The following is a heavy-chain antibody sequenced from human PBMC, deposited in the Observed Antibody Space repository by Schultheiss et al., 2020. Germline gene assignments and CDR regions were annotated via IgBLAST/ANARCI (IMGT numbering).Heavy chain of an antibody. J-gene: IGHJ4*02. CDR2: IIPIFGTA. Sequence: SVKVSCKASGYMFIDYYMHWVRQAPGQGLEWMGGIIPIFGTANYAQKFQGRVTITADKSTSTAYMELSSLRSEDTAVYYCARGLPLVYWGQGTLVTVSS. CDR3: ARGLPLVY. CDR1: GYMFIDYY. D-gene: IGHD2-8*02. V-gene: IGHV1-69*06.